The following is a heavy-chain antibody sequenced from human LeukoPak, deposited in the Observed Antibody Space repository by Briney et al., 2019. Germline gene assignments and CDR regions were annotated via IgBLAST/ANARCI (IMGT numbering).Heavy chain of an antibody. V-gene: IGHV5-10-1*01. Sequence: GESLKISCKGSGYSFTSYWISWVRQMPGKGLEWMGRIDPSGSYTNYSPSFRGHVTISADKSISTAYLQWSSLKASDTAMYYCARHLTSTIAAAVTWGQGTLVTVSS. D-gene: IGHD6-13*01. CDR3: ARHLTSTIAAAVT. CDR1: GYSFTSYW. J-gene: IGHJ5*02. CDR2: IDPSGSYT.